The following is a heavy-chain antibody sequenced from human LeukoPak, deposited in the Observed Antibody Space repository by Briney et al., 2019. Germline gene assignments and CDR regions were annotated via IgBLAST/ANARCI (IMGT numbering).Heavy chain of an antibody. Sequence: PSETLSLTCTVSGGSISSGSYYWSWIRQPAGKGLEWIGRIYSGSTNYNPSLKSRVTLSVDTSKNQFSLKLSSVTAADTAVYYCASIAPYCSSTSCYKEDWFDPWGQGTLVTVSS. J-gene: IGHJ5*02. CDR2: IYSGST. D-gene: IGHD2-2*02. CDR1: GGSISSGSYY. V-gene: IGHV4-61*02. CDR3: ASIAPYCSSTSCYKEDWFDP.